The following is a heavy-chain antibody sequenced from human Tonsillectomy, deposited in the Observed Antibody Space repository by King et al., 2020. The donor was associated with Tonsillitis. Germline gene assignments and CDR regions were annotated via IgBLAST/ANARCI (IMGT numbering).Heavy chain of an antibody. J-gene: IGHJ3*02. CDR1: GFTFSHAW. D-gene: IGHD3-10*01. V-gene: IGHV3-15*01. Sequence: VQLVESGGGLVRPGGSLRLSCAASGFTFSHAWMSWVRQAPGKGLEWVGRSKTKTFGGTIDYAAPVKGRFTISRDDSKNTLYLQMNSLKTEDTAVYYCATSLGGYYGSGHDAFDIWGQGTMVTVSS. CDR2: SKTKTFGGTI. CDR3: ATSLGGYYGSGHDAFDI.